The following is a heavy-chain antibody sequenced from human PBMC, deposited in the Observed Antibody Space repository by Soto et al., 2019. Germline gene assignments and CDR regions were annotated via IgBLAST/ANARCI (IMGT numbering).Heavy chain of an antibody. CDR2: ISGSGGST. CDR3: AKDRDRYCSSTSCYTPYYYYGMDV. Sequence: GGSLRLSCAASGFTFSSYAMSWVRQAPGKGLEWVSAISGSGGSTYYADSVKGRFTISRDNSKNTLYLQMNSLRAEDTAVYYCAKDRDRYCSSTSCYTPYYYYGMDVWGQGTTVTVSS. V-gene: IGHV3-23*01. D-gene: IGHD2-2*02. J-gene: IGHJ6*02. CDR1: GFTFSSYA.